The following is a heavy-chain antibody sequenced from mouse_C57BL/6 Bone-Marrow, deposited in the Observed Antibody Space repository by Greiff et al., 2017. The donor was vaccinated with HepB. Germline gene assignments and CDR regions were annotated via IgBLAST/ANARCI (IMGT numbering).Heavy chain of an antibody. Sequence: EVKLVESGGGLVQPGGSLSLSCAASGFTFTDYYMSWVRQPPGKALEWLGFIRNKANGYTTEYSASVKGRFTISRDNSQSILYLQMNALRAEDSATYYCARLWPRRVAMDYWGQGTSVTVSS. J-gene: IGHJ4*01. CDR2: IRNKANGYTT. CDR1: GFTFTDYY. D-gene: IGHD2-2*01. CDR3: ARLWPRRVAMDY. V-gene: IGHV7-3*01.